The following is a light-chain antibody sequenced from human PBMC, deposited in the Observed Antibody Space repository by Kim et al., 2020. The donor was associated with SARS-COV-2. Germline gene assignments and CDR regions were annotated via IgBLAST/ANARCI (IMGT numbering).Light chain of an antibody. Sequence: DIQMTQSPSSLSASVGDRVTITCRASQFINRYLNWYQQKPRKAPQLLIYGASTLQSGVPSRFSGSGSGTDFTLTISSLQPEDFATYYCQQTYMTPLTFGGGTKVDIK. CDR1: QFINRY. V-gene: IGKV1-39*01. J-gene: IGKJ4*01. CDR3: QQTYMTPLT. CDR2: GAS.